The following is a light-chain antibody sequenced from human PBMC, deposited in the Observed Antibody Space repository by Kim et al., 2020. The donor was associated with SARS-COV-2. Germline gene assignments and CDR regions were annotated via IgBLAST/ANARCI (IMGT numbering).Light chain of an antibody. CDR3: QQYNSCSLT. CDR2: KAS. J-gene: IGKJ4*01. CDR1: QSISSW. Sequence: DIQMTQSPSTLSASVGDRVTITCRASQSISSWLAWYQQKPGKAPKLLIYKASSLESGVPSRFSGSGSGTEFTLTISSLQPDDSATYYCQQYNSCSLTFGGGTKVDIK. V-gene: IGKV1-5*03.